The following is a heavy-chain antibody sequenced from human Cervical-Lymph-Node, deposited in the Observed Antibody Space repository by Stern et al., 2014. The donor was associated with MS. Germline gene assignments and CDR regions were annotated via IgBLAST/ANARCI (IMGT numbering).Heavy chain of an antibody. V-gene: IGHV1-18*04. J-gene: IGHJ4*02. D-gene: IGHD1-26*01. CDR1: GYTFTSYG. CDR2: ISAYNGNT. Sequence: VQLVESGAEVKKPGASVEVSCKASGYTFTSYGISWVRQAPGQGLEWMGWISAYNGNTKYAQKLPGSATMTTDTSTSTAYMELRSLRSDDTAVYYCASGPELLGDYWGQGTLVTVSS. CDR3: ASGPELLGDY.